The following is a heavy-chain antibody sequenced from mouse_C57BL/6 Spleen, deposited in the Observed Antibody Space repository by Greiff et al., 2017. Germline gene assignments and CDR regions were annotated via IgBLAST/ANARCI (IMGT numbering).Heavy chain of an antibody. D-gene: IGHD1-1*01. J-gene: IGHJ1*03. Sequence: QVQLQQSGTELVKPGASVKLSCKASGYTFTSYWMHWVKQRPGQGLEWIGNINPSNGGTNYNEKFKSKATLTVDKSSSTAYMQLSSLTSEDSAVYYCARKTTVVPHWYFDVWGTGTTVTVSS. CDR1: GYTFTSYW. CDR2: INPSNGGT. V-gene: IGHV1-53*01. CDR3: ARKTTVVPHWYFDV.